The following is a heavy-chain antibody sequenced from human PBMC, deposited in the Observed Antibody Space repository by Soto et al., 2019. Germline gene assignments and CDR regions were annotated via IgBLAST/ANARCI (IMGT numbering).Heavy chain of an antibody. CDR2: ISYDGSNK. D-gene: IGHD5-18*01. Sequence: QVQLVESGGGVVQPGRSLRLSCAASGFTFSSYAMHWVRQAPGKGLEWVAVISYDGSNKYYADSVKGRFTISRDNSKNTLYLQMNSLRAEDTAVYYCARVEEVDTAMAYWPHFDYWGQGTLVTVSS. CDR1: GFTFSSYA. J-gene: IGHJ4*02. V-gene: IGHV3-30-3*01. CDR3: ARVEEVDTAMAYWPHFDY.